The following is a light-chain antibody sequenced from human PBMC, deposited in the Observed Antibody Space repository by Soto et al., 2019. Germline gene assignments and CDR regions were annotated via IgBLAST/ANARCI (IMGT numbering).Light chain of an antibody. Sequence: AIQMTQSPSSLSASVGDSVSIICRASQAIRNELGWYQQKPGKAPKLLIYAASSLQSGVPSMFRGSGSGTDFTLTISNLQPEEFATYYCLQDHNFPRPFGPGTKVEVK. CDR2: AAS. V-gene: IGKV1-6*01. CDR3: LQDHNFPRP. J-gene: IGKJ1*01. CDR1: QAIRNE.